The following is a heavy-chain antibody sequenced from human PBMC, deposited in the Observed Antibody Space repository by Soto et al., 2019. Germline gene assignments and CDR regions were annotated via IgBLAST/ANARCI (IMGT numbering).Heavy chain of an antibody. D-gene: IGHD2-15*01. CDR1: GFTFSGST. V-gene: IGHV3-73*02. J-gene: IGHJ1*01. CDR3: TGGYCTGGTCYSGYFQH. CDR2: IRSKANDYAT. Sequence: EVQLVQSGGGLVQPGGSLKLSCAASGFTFSGSTVHWVRQASGEGLQWVGRIRSKANDYATTYSASVKGRFTISRDDSRNTAYLQMSDLKTEDTAVYYCTGGYCTGGTCYSGYFQHWGQGALVTVFS.